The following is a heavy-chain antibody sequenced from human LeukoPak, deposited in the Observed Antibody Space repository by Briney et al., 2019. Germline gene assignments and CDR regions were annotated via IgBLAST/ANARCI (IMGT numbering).Heavy chain of an antibody. V-gene: IGHV3-64D*06. J-gene: IGHJ4*02. CDR1: GFTFSSYA. Sequence: GGTLRLSCSASGFTFSSYAMHWVRQAPGKGLEYVSAISSNGGSTYYADSVKGRFTISRDNSKNTLYLQMSSLRAEDTAVYYCVKDPMGGYFDYWGQGTLVTVSS. CDR3: VKDPMGGYFDY. CDR2: ISSNGGST.